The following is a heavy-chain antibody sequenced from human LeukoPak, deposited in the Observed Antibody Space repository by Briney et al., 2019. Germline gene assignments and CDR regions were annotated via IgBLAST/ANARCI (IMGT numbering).Heavy chain of an antibody. Sequence: ASVKVSCTVSGYSLSELPMHWVRQAPGKGLEWMGGFDPEDGERIYAQKFQGRITMTEDTSTDTAYMELKRLRSEDTAVYYCASESIVLKVYADGKAFDVWGQGTMVAVSS. CDR1: GYSLSELP. CDR2: FDPEDGER. D-gene: IGHD2-8*01. V-gene: IGHV1-24*01. J-gene: IGHJ3*01. CDR3: ASESIVLKVYADGKAFDV.